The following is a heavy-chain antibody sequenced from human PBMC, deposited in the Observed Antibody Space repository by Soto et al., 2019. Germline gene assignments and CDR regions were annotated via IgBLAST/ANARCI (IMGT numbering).Heavy chain of an antibody. CDR2: INPNSGGT. V-gene: IGHV1-2*04. CDR3: ARDGDSDSSGGIFDY. D-gene: IGHD6-19*01. Sequence: ASVKVSCKASGYTFTGYYMHWVRQAPGQGLEWMGWINPNSGGTNYAQKFQGWVTMTRDTSISTAYMELSSLRSDDTAVYYCARDGDSDSSGGIFDYWGQGTLVTVSS. J-gene: IGHJ4*02. CDR1: GYTFTGYY.